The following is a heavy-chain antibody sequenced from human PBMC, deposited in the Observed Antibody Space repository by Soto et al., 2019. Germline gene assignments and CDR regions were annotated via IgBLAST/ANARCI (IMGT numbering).Heavy chain of an antibody. J-gene: IGHJ6*02. CDR3: TRYCPTASCYIRYGMDV. V-gene: IGHV3-23*01. Sequence: EVQLLESGGGLVQPGGSLRLSCAASGFTFTSYAMTWVRQAPGRGLEWVSTISGSGGTTYYADSVRGRFTISRDNSKNTLYLQMNTLRAEDTALYSWTRYCPTASCYIRYGMDVWGQGTTVTVSS. CDR2: ISGSGGTT. CDR1: GFTFTSYA. D-gene: IGHD2-2*02.